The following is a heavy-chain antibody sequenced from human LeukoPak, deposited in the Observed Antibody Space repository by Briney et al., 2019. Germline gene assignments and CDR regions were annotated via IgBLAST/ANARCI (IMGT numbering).Heavy chain of an antibody. CDR1: GGSISSYY. CDR2: IYYSGST. Sequence: SETLSLTCTVSGGSISSYYWSWIRQPPGKGLEWIGYIYYSGSTNYNPSLKSRVTISVDTSKNQFSLKLSSVTAADTAVYYCARRGITMVRGVIPWFDPWGQGTLVTVSS. J-gene: IGHJ5*02. CDR3: ARRGITMVRGVIPWFDP. V-gene: IGHV4-59*12. D-gene: IGHD3-10*01.